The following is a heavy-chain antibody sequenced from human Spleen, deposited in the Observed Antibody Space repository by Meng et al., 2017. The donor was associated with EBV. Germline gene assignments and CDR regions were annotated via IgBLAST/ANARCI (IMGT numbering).Heavy chain of an antibody. D-gene: IGHD3-9*01. CDR3: ASVKGPYDILTLPLFDY. Sequence: QVQLLHSGSELRKPGASVKVSSKSSGYNFTNYAMNWVRQAPGQGLEWMGWNNTKTGTSMYAQGFTERFGFSLDSSVTTAYLQIYGLKAEDTAMYYCASVKGPYDILTLPLFDYWGQGTLVTVSA. J-gene: IGHJ4*02. CDR1: GYNFTNYA. CDR2: NNTKTGTS. V-gene: IGHV7-4-1*01.